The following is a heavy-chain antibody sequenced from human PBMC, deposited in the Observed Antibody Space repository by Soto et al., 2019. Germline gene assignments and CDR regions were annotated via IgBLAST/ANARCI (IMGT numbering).Heavy chain of an antibody. CDR3: IGTYSGSSMRFDY. J-gene: IGHJ4*02. Sequence: EVQLVESGGGLVKPGGSLRLSCAASGFTFTNAWMTWVRQAPGKGLEWVGRVKSKTDGGTIDYAAPVKDRFTISRDDSTNTLYLQMNSLKTADTAVYYCIGTYSGSSMRFDYWGQGTLVTVSS. D-gene: IGHD5-12*01. CDR2: VKSKTDGGTI. CDR1: GFTFTNAW. V-gene: IGHV3-15*01.